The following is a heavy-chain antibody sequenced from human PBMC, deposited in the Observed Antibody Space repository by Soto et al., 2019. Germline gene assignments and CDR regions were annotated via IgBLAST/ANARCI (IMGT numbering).Heavy chain of an antibody. J-gene: IGHJ6*02. Sequence: SETLSLTCAVYGGSFSGYYWSWIRQPPGKGLEWIGEINHSGSTNYNPSLKSRVTISVDTSKNQFSLKLSSVTAADTAVYYCARDRVSSYYGSGSYYGYYYYGMDVWGQGTTVTVSS. D-gene: IGHD3-10*01. V-gene: IGHV4-34*01. CDR1: GGSFSGYY. CDR3: ARDRVSSYYGSGSYYGYYYYGMDV. CDR2: INHSGST.